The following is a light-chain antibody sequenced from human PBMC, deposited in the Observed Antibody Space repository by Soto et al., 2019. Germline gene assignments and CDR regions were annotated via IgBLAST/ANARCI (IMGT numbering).Light chain of an antibody. V-gene: IGKV3-15*01. CDR2: GAS. Sequence: EKVTTQSPATLPSSPGERATLSCRASQSVSIDLAWYQQKPGQAPRLLSYGASTRATGIPARFSGGGSGTDFPLTISSLQPEDVATYYCQEYNNAPLTFGGGTKV. J-gene: IGKJ4*01. CDR1: QSVSID. CDR3: QEYNNAPLT.